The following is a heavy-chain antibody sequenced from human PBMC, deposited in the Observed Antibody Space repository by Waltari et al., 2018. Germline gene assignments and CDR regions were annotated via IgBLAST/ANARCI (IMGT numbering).Heavy chain of an antibody. V-gene: IGHV6-1*01. CDR3: ARGGEQWLVRDWYFDL. J-gene: IGHJ2*01. D-gene: IGHD6-19*01. Sequence: QVQLQQSGPGLVKPSQTLSLTCAISGDSVSSNSAAWNWTRQSPSRGLEWLGRTYYRSKWYNDYAVSVKSRITINPDTSKNQFSLQLNSVTPEDTAVYYCARGGEQWLVRDWYFDLWGRGTLVTVSS. CDR1: GDSVSSNSAA. CDR2: TYYRSKWYN.